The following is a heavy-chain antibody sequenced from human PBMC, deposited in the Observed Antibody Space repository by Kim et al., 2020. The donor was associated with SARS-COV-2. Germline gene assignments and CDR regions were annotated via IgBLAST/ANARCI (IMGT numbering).Heavy chain of an antibody. CDR2: INHSGST. V-gene: IGHV4-34*01. D-gene: IGHD4-17*01. Sequence: SETLSLTCAVYGGSFSGYYWSWIRQPPGKGLEWIGEINHSGSTNYNPSLKSRVTISVDTSKNQFSLKLSSVTAADTAVYYCARGRLPTVKKYFDYWGQGTLVTVSS. CDR3: ARGRLPTVKKYFDY. CDR1: GGSFSGYY. J-gene: IGHJ4*02.